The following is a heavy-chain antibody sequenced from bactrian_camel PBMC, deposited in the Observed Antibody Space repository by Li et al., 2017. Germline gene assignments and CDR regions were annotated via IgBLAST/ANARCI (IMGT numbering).Heavy chain of an antibody. CDR3: AAEVAEDVVPRGPLIPYVCNT. Sequence: HVQLVESGGGSVQAGGSLRLSCATSGYTNCMAWYRQAPGKEREGIATLDFDDSTWYADSVKGRFTISKDSSKSTLYLEMNSLKPEDSGVYYCAAEVAEDVVPRGPLIPYVCNTWGQGTQVTVS. J-gene: IGHJ4*01. CDR2: LDFDDST. D-gene: IGHD3*01. CDR1: GYTNCM. V-gene: IGHV3S53*01.